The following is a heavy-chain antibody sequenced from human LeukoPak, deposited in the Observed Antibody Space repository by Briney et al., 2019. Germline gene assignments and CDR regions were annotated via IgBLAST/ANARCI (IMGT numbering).Heavy chain of an antibody. CDR1: GYTFTSYG. D-gene: IGHD6-13*01. Sequence: ASVKVSCKASGYTFTSYGISWVRQAPGQGLEWMGWISAYNGNTNYAQKLQGRVTMTTDTSTSTACMELRSLRSDDTAVYYCARDLMRSSSWTGLEDYWGQGTLVTVSS. CDR3: ARDLMRSSSWTGLEDY. V-gene: IGHV1-18*01. J-gene: IGHJ4*02. CDR2: ISAYNGNT.